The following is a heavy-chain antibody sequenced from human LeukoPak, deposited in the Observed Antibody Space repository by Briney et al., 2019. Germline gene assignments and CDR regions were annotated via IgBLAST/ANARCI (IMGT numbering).Heavy chain of an antibody. CDR3: VKEALQLFGPLGLLPDY. Sequence: GGSLRLSCAPSGFTFSSYAMSWVRQAPGKGLERVSGISGSGSSTYYADSVKGRFTISRDNSKNTLYLQVNSLRAEDSAVYYCVKEALQLFGPLGLLPDYWGQGTLVTASS. D-gene: IGHD3-10*01. V-gene: IGHV3-23*01. CDR2: ISGSGSST. CDR1: GFTFSSYA. J-gene: IGHJ4*02.